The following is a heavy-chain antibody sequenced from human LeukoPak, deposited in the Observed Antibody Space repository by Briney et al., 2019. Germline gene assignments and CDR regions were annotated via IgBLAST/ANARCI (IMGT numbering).Heavy chain of an antibody. V-gene: IGHV3-20*04. J-gene: IGHJ4*02. CDR2: INWNGGSK. CDR3: ATGGITIFGVVTYPND. CDR1: GFTFDDYG. Sequence: GGSLRLSCAASGFTFDDYGMSWVRQAPGKGLEWVSGINWNGGSKGYADSVKGRFTISRDNDTNSLYLQMNSLRAEDTALYYCATGGITIFGVVTYPNDWGQGTLVTVSS. D-gene: IGHD3-3*01.